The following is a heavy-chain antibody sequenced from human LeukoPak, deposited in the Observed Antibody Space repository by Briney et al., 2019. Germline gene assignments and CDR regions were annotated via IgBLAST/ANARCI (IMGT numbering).Heavy chain of an antibody. CDR3: ARGAQWPY. CDR1: GFTLSTYG. D-gene: IGHD6-19*01. V-gene: IGHV3-30*03. Sequence: HPGRSLSLSCAASGFTLSTYGMHWVRQAPGKGLEWVAMISYDGNSKQYADLVKGRFTTSRDNAKNSLYLQMSSLRAEDTAVYYCARGAQWPYWGQGTLVTVSS. CDR2: ISYDGNSK. J-gene: IGHJ4*02.